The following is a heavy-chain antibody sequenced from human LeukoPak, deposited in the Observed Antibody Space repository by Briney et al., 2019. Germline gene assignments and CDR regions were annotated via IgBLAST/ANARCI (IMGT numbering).Heavy chain of an antibody. Sequence: TPSETLSLTCAVYGGSFSGYYWSWIRQPPGKGLEWNGEINHSGSTNYNPSLKSRVTISVDTSKNQFSLKLSSVTAADTAVYYCARGRYYFDYWGQGTLVTVSS. J-gene: IGHJ4*02. V-gene: IGHV4-34*01. CDR1: GGSFSGYY. CDR2: INHSGST. CDR3: ARGRYYFDY.